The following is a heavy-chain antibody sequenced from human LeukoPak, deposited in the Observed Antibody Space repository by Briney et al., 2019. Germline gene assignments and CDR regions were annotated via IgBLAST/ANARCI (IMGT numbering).Heavy chain of an antibody. J-gene: IGHJ4*02. D-gene: IGHD6-13*01. V-gene: IGHV1-18*01. CDR1: GYTFTSYG. CDR3: ARGVAAAGTGGFDY. Sequence: ASVKVSCKASGYTFTSYGISWVRQAPGQGLEWMGWISADNGNTNYAQKLQGRVTMTTDTSTSAAYVELRSLRSDDTAVYYCARGVAAAGTGGFDYWGQGTLVTVSS. CDR2: ISADNGNT.